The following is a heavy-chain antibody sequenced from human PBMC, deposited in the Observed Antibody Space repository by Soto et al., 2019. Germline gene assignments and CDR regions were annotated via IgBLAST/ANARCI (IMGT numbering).Heavy chain of an antibody. V-gene: IGHV4-59*01. CDR2: IYYSGST. J-gene: IGHJ6*03. CDR1: GGSISSYY. D-gene: IGHD5-12*01. Sequence: SETLSLTCTVSGGSISSYYWSWIRQPPGKGLEWIGYIYYSGSTNYNPSLKSRVTISVDTSKNQFSLKLSSVTAADTAVYYCARGDIVAPENYYYYYMDVWGKGTTVTVS. CDR3: ARGDIVAPENYYYYYMDV.